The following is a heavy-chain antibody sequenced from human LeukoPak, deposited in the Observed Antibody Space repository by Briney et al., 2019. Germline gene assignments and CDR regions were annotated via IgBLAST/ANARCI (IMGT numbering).Heavy chain of an antibody. CDR3: ARAPSLTGYYY. Sequence: SETLSLTCTVSGGSISSGYYYWSWIRQAPGKGLEWIGYIYYSGSTYYNPSLKSRVTISVDTSKNQFSLKLSSVAAADTAVYYCARAPSLTGYYYWGQGTLVTVSS. D-gene: IGHD3-9*01. J-gene: IGHJ4*02. CDR1: GGSISSGYYY. CDR2: IYYSGST. V-gene: IGHV4-30-4*01.